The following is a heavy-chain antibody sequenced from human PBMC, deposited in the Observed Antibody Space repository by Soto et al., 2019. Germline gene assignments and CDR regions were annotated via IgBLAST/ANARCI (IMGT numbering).Heavy chain of an antibody. Sequence: SETLSLTCTVSGGSITSGSNYWTWIRQHPGKGLEWIGYIYNSGSTYYNPSLKSRVTISVDTSKSQFSLKLSSVTAADTAVYYCARPGYCTSTSCYMGGMNVWGQGTTVTVSS. D-gene: IGHD2-2*02. J-gene: IGHJ6*02. CDR2: IYNSGST. V-gene: IGHV4-31*03. CDR1: GGSITSGSNY. CDR3: ARPGYCTSTSCYMGGMNV.